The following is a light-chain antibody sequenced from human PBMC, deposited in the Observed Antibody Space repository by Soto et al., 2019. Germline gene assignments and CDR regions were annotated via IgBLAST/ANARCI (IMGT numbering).Light chain of an antibody. Sequence: DIQMTQSPDSLSASVGDRVTITCQASQDIRKYLSWYQQKPGRAPKLLIYGASYLETGVPSRFSGSGYGTDFTFTISSLQPEDIATYYCQHYDHLPPFTFGPGTKVAI. V-gene: IGKV1-33*01. CDR1: QDIRKY. CDR2: GAS. J-gene: IGKJ3*01. CDR3: QHYDHLPPFT.